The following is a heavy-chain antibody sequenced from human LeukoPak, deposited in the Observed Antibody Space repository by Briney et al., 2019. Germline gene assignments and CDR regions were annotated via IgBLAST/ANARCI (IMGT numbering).Heavy chain of an antibody. CDR2: IYTSGST. Sequence: MPSETLSLTCTVSGGSISSYYWSWIPQPPGKGLEWIGRIYTSGSTNYNPSLKSRVTMSVDTSKNQFSLKLSSVTAADTAVYYCARDSWLLNAFDIWGQGTMVTVSS. CDR1: GGSISSYY. D-gene: IGHD3-9*01. CDR3: ARDSWLLNAFDI. J-gene: IGHJ3*02. V-gene: IGHV4-4*07.